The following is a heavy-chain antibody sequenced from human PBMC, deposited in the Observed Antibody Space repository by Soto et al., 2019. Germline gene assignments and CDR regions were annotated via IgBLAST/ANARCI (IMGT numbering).Heavy chain of an antibody. CDR2: ISSSSSYI. J-gene: IGHJ4*02. D-gene: IGHD5-18*01. CDR1: GFTFSSYS. Sequence: EVQLVESGGGLVKPGGSLRLSCAASGFTFSSYSMNWVRQAPGKGLEWVSSISSSSSYIYYADSVKGRFTISRDNAKNSLYLQMNSLRAGDTAVYDCARDQPGYSYGYGLGYWGQGTLVTVSS. V-gene: IGHV3-21*01. CDR3: ARDQPGYSYGYGLGY.